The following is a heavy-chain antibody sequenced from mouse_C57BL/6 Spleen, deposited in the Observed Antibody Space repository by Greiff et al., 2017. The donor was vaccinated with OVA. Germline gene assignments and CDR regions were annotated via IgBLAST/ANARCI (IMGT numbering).Heavy chain of an antibody. Sequence: QVQLQQPGAELVMPGASVKLSCKASGYTFTSYWMHWVKQRTGQGLEWIGEIDPSDSYTNYNQKFKGKSTLTVDKSSSTAYMQLSSLTSEDSAVYYCARTGTFDYWGQVTTLTVSS. CDR3: ARTGTFDY. D-gene: IGHD4-1*01. CDR2: IDPSDSYT. J-gene: IGHJ2*01. V-gene: IGHV1-69*01. CDR1: GYTFTSYW.